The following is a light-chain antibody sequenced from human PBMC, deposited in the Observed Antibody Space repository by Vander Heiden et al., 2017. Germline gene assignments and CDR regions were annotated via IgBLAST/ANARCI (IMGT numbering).Light chain of an antibody. J-gene: IGLJ3*02. V-gene: IGLV2-23*02. CDR3: CSYAGGNTLV. CDR2: EVT. Sequence: QSALTQHASVSGSPGQSITISCTGGRSDVGSYNLVSWYQHHPGRAPRLVIYEVTKRASGVSSRFSGSKSGSAASLTISGLQPEDEGEYHCCSYAGGNTLVFGGGTKLTVL. CDR1: RSDVGSYNL.